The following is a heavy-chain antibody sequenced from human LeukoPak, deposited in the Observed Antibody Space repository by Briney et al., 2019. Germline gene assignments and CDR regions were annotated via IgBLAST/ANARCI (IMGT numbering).Heavy chain of an antibody. CDR2: IKQDGNEK. D-gene: IGHD6-13*01. CDR3: ARDGSYSSSWYFDY. CDR1: GFRFNTYW. J-gene: IGHJ4*01. Sequence: GGSLRLSCAASGFRFNTYWMSWVRQAPGKGLEWVANIKQDGNEKYYADPVKGRFTISRDNGKNSLDLQMNSLRADDTAVYYCARDGSYSSSWYFDYWGQEPWSPSPQ. V-gene: IGHV3-7*01.